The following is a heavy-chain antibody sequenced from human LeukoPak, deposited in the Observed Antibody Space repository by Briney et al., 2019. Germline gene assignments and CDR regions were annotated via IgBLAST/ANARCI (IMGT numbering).Heavy chain of an antibody. D-gene: IGHD1-26*01. CDR3: ARLGVAYYYYYGMDV. J-gene: IGHJ6*02. V-gene: IGHV1-18*01. Sequence: GASVKVSCKASGYTFTSYGISWVRQAPGQGLEWMGWIRAYNGNTNYAQKLQGRVTMTTDTSTSTAYMELRSLRSDDTAVYYCARLGVAYYYYYGMDVWGQGTTVTVSS. CDR2: IRAYNGNT. CDR1: GYTFTSYG.